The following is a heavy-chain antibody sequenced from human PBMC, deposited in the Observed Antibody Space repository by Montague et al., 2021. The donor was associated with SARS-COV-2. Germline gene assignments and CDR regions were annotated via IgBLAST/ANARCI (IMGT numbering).Heavy chain of an antibody. Sequence: SETLSLTCTVSGGSVSSGSYYWSWIRQPPGKGLEWIGYIYYSGSTNYNPSLKSRVTISVDTSKNQFSLKLSSVTAADTAVYYCARDPWRITIFGVVTRYGMDVWGQGTTATVSS. D-gene: IGHD3-3*01. CDR3: ARDPWRITIFGVVTRYGMDV. V-gene: IGHV4-61*01. CDR1: GGSVSSGSYY. CDR2: IYYSGST. J-gene: IGHJ6*02.